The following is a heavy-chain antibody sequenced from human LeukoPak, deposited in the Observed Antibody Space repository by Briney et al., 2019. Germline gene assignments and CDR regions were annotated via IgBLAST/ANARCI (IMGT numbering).Heavy chain of an antibody. V-gene: IGHV3-30*18. CDR2: ISYDGSNK. J-gene: IGHJ4*02. CDR1: GSTFSNYG. CDR3: AKDPQAAAVAGPDY. D-gene: IGHD6-19*01. Sequence: GGSLRLSCAASGSTFSNYGMHWVRQAPGKGLEWVTFISYDGSNKYYADSVKGRFTISRDNSKNTLYLQMNSLRAEDTAVYYCAKDPQAAAVAGPDYWGQGTLVTVSS.